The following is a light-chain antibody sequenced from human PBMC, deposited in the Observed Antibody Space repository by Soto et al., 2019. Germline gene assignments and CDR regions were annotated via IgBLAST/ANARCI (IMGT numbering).Light chain of an antibody. J-gene: IGLJ2*01. CDR1: SSDVGGYNY. CDR2: DVS. Sequence: QSALTQPASVSGSPGQSITISCTGTSSDVGGYNYVSWYQQHPGKAPKLMIYDVSNRPSGVSNRFSGSKSGNTASLTISGLQAEDEADHYCSSYTSSSIPVVFGGGTKVTVL. CDR3: SSYTSSSIPVV. V-gene: IGLV2-14*01.